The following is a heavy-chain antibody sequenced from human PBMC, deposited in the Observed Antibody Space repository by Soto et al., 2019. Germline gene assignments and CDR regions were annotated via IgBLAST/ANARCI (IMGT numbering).Heavy chain of an antibody. CDR2: IKQDGSEK. J-gene: IGHJ4*02. Sequence: GGSLRLSCAASGFTFISYWMSWVRQAPGKGLEWVANIKQDGSEKYYVDSVKGRFTISRDNAKNSLYLQMNSLRAEDTAVYYCARIYSSSWYGMTYYYDSSGRHFDYWGQGTLVTVSS. CDR1: GFTFISYW. D-gene: IGHD3-22*01. V-gene: IGHV3-7*01. CDR3: ARIYSSSWYGMTYYYDSSGRHFDY.